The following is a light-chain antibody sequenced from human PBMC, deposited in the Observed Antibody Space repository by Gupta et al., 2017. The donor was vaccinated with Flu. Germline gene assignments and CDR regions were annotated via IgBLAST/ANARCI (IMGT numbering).Light chain of an antibody. CDR2: AVS. J-gene: IGKJ2*01. CDR1: QSLGYKNGNTY. CDR3: MRDTHPWI. Sequence: ISCRSSQSLGYKNGNTYLKWFQQRPGPSPRRIISAVSNRGCVVPYRVSGSGSGTDFTMEISRVEADDVGVYYCMRDTHPWIFGQGTKLEIK. V-gene: IGKV2-30*01.